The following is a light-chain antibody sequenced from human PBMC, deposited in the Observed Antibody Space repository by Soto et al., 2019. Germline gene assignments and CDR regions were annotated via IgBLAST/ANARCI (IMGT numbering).Light chain of an antibody. V-gene: IGKV3-11*01. CDR2: DVS. Sequence: EVVLTQSPATLSLSPGERATLSCRASQAVDDYLVWYQQKPGQAPRLLIYDVSNRAPGIPARFSGGGSGTDFTLTISSLEPEDFAVYYCQQRRNWPPLTFGQGTKVEVK. J-gene: IGKJ2*01. CDR1: QAVDDY. CDR3: QQRRNWPPLT.